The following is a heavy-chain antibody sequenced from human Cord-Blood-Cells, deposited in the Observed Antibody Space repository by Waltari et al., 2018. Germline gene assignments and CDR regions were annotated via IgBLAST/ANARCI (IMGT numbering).Heavy chain of an antibody. J-gene: IGHJ5*02. CDR3: ARDDRIVVVPAANWFDP. Sequence: QVQLVQSGAEAKKPVASVKVSCKASGYTFPGYYMHWVRQVPGQGLEWMGWINPNSGGTNYAQKFQGRVTMTRDTSISTAYMELSRLRSDDTAVYYCARDDRIVVVPAANWFDPWGQGTLVTVSS. CDR1: GYTFPGYY. D-gene: IGHD2-2*01. CDR2: INPNSGGT. V-gene: IGHV1-2*02.